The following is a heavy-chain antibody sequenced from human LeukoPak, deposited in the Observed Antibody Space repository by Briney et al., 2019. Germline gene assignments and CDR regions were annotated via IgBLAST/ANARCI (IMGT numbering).Heavy chain of an antibody. CDR2: ISSSGSTI. J-gene: IGHJ6*02. CDR3: ARVSDDFWSGYYRLYYYYYGMDV. CDR1: GFTFSSYE. V-gene: IGHV3-48*03. Sequence: GGSLRLSCAASGFTFSSYEMNWVRQAPGKGLEWVSYISSSGSTIYYADSVKGRFTISRDNAKNSLYLQMNSLRAEDTAVYYCARVSDDFWSGYYRLYYYYYGMDVWGQGTTVTVCS. D-gene: IGHD3-3*01.